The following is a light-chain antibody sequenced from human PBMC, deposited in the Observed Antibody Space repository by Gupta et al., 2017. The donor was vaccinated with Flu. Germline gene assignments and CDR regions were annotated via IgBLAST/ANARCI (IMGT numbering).Light chain of an antibody. Sequence: SPGQTASITCSADKLGDRYTCWYQQRPGQSPVLVIYQDGKRPSGIPERFSGSNSGNTATLTISGTQAMDDAAYYCQEWDGGNWVFGGGTKLTVL. CDR2: QDG. CDR1: KLGDRY. CDR3: QEWDGGNWV. J-gene: IGLJ3*02. V-gene: IGLV3-1*01.